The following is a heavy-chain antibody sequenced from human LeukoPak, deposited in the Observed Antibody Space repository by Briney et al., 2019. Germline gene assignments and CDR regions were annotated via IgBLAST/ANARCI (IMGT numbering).Heavy chain of an antibody. V-gene: IGHV1-2*02. J-gene: IGHJ5*02. CDR1: GYTFTGYY. Sequence: ASVKVSCKASGYTFTGYYMHWVRQAPGQGLEWMGWINPNSGGTNYAQRFQGRVTMTRDTSTSTAFMELSRLRFDDTAVYYCARGLVVVPAGLFDPWGQGTLVTVSS. CDR3: ARGLVVVPAGLFDP. CDR2: INPNSGGT. D-gene: IGHD2-2*01.